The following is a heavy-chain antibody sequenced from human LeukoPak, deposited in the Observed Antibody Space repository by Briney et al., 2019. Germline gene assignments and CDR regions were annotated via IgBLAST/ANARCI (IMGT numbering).Heavy chain of an antibody. J-gene: IGHJ3*02. D-gene: IGHD3-22*01. CDR1: GGSIGSGGYY. V-gene: IGHV4-30-2*01. CDR3: ANARPYYDSSGYYSYAFDI. Sequence: SQTLSLTCTVSGGSIGSGGYYWSWIRQHPGKGLEWIGYIYHSGSTYYNPSLKSRVTISVDRSKNQFSLKLSSVTAADTAVYYCANARPYYDSSGYYSYAFDIWGQGTMVTVSS. CDR2: IYHSGST.